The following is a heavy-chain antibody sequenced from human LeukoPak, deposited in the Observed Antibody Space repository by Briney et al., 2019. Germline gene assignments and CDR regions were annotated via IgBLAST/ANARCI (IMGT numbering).Heavy chain of an antibody. Sequence: SETLSLTCTVSGGSISSGGYYWSWIRQHPGKGLEWLGYIYYSGSTYYNPSLKSRVTISVDTSKNQFSLKLSSVTAADTAVYYCAREGKKKRGYSYGLIDYWGQGTLVTVSS. CDR2: IYYSGST. V-gene: IGHV4-31*03. CDR1: GGSISSGGYY. J-gene: IGHJ4*02. CDR3: AREGKKKRGYSYGLIDY. D-gene: IGHD5-18*01.